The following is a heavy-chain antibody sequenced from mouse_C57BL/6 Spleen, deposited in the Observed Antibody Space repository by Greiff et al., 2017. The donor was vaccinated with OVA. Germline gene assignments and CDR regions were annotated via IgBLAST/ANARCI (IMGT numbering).Heavy chain of an antibody. D-gene: IGHD2-3*01. J-gene: IGHJ4*01. V-gene: IGHV1-81*01. CDR1: GYTFTSYG. CDR3: ARWDGYYEGYYAMDY. Sequence: QVQLKESGAELARPGASVKLSCKASGYTFTSYGISWVKQRTGQGLEWIGEIYPRSGNTYYNEKFKGKATLTADKSSSTAYMELRSLTSEDSAVYFCARWDGYYEGYYAMDYWGQGTSVTVSS. CDR2: IYPRSGNT.